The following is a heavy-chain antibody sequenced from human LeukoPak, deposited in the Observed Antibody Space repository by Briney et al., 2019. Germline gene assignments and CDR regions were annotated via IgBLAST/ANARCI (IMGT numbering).Heavy chain of an antibody. CDR3: ARVHIVTGTYFDS. CDR2: IYSSYFT. Sequence: SETLSLTCTVSGDSMSGYSWSWLRQPAGKELEWIERIYSSYFTEYNLSLDGRVTMSIDTSKNQFSLMLDSVTAADTAVYYCARVHIVTGTYFDSWGQGALVTVSS. J-gene: IGHJ4*02. CDR1: GDSMSGYS. V-gene: IGHV4-4*07. D-gene: IGHD3-10*01.